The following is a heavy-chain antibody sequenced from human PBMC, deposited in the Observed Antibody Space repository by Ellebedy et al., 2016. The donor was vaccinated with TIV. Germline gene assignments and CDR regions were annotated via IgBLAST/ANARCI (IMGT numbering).Heavy chain of an antibody. CDR3: ARDPTRSGWFDP. D-gene: IGHD3-10*01. V-gene: IGHV3-30*07. J-gene: IGHJ5*02. Sequence: SVKGRFTISRDNSKKTVYLQMDSLRVEDTAVYYCARDPTRSGWFDPWGQGTLVTVSS.